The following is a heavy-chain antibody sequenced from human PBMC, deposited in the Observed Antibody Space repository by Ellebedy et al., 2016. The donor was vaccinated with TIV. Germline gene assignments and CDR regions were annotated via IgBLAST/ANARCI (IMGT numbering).Heavy chain of an antibody. CDR2: ISWNSGRK. CDR3: VKDETYILTEYDSFDK. D-gene: IGHD3-9*01. J-gene: IGHJ4*02. Sequence: GGSLRLSXAASGFSFDDYDMYWVRQVPGKGLEWVAGISWNSGRKGYADSVKGRFTISRDNAKNSLFLQMNSLRPEDTALYYCVKDETYILTEYDSFDKWGQGTLVTVSS. V-gene: IGHV3-9*01. CDR1: GFSFDDYD.